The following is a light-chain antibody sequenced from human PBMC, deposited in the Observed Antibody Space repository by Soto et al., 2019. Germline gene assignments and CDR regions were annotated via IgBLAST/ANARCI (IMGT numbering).Light chain of an antibody. Sequence: EIVLTQSPGTLSLSPGERATLSCRAGQSFINNYLAWYHQKPGQAPRLLIYGASNRATGIPDRFSGSGSGTDFTLTISRLEPEDFAVYYCQQYGSSGTFGQGTKVDIK. V-gene: IGKV3-20*01. J-gene: IGKJ1*01. CDR2: GAS. CDR1: QSFINNY. CDR3: QQYGSSGT.